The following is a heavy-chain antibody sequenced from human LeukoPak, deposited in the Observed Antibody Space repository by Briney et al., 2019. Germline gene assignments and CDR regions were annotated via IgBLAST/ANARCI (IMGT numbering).Heavy chain of an antibody. CDR1: GYTFTGYY. J-gene: IGHJ5*02. Sequence: VASVKVSCKACGYTFTGYYMHWVRQAPGQGLEWMGWINPNSGGTNYAQKFQGRVTMTRDTSISTAYMELSRLRSDDTAVYYCARELSLAGELHKDSWFDPWGQGTLVTVSS. CDR3: ARELSLAGELHKDSWFDP. V-gene: IGHV1-2*02. D-gene: IGHD1-26*01. CDR2: INPNSGGT.